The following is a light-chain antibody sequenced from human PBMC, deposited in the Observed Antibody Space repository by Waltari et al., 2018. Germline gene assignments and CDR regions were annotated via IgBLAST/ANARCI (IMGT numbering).Light chain of an antibody. J-gene: IGLJ3*02. CDR3: SMYLGSGVWV. V-gene: IGLV8-61*01. Sequence: QTVVTQEPSLSVSPGGTVTLTCALSSCSVSSPSYPTWYQQTPGPPPRTLVYKGISRSSGVPDRFSGSILGNTAALTITGAQADDESDYYCSMYLGSGVWVFGGGTKLTVL. CDR2: KGI. CDR1: SCSVSSPSY.